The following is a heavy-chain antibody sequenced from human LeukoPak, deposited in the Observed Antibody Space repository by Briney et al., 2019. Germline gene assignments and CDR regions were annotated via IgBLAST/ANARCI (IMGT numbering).Heavy chain of an antibody. Sequence: SSETLSLTCTVSGGSISSYYWSWIRQPPGKGLEWIGYIYYSGSTNYNPSLKSRVTISVDTSKNQFSLKLSSVTAADTAVYYCARDPASKAAAGSLDYWGQGTLVTVSS. CDR2: IYYSGST. J-gene: IGHJ4*02. CDR3: ARDPASKAAAGSLDY. V-gene: IGHV4-59*01. D-gene: IGHD6-13*01. CDR1: GGSISSYY.